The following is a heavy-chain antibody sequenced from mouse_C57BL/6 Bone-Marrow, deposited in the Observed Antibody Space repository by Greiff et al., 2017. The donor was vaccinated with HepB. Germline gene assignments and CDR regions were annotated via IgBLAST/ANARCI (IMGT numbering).Heavy chain of an antibody. CDR2: ISDGGSYT. V-gene: IGHV5-4*01. CDR1: GFTFSSYA. CDR3: ARDTLTFFDY. D-gene: IGHD1-3*01. J-gene: IGHJ2*01. Sequence: EVNVVESGGGLVKPGGSLKLSCAASGFTFSSYAMSWVRQTPEKRLEWVATISDGGSYTYYPDNVKGRFTISRDNAKNNLYLQMSHLKSEDTAMYYCARDTLTFFDYWGQGTTLTVSS.